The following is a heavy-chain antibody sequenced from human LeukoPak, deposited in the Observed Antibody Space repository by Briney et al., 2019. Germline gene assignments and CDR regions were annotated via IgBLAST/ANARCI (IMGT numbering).Heavy chain of an antibody. CDR3: AREGQWLVLDY. CDR2: IIPVFGTA. Sequence: SVKVSCKASGGTFSSYAISWVRQAPGQGLEWMGGIIPVFGTANYAQKFQGRVTITADKSTSTAYMELSSLRSEDTAVYYCAREGQWLVLDYWGQGTLVTVSS. CDR1: GGTFSSYA. D-gene: IGHD6-19*01. V-gene: IGHV1-69*06. J-gene: IGHJ4*02.